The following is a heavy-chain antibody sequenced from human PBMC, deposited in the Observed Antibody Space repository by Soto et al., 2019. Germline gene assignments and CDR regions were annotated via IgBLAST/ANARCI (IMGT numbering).Heavy chain of an antibody. CDR2: ISAHNGNT. V-gene: IGHV1-18*01. Sequence: QVHLVQSGAEVKKPGASVKVSCKGSGYAFSTYGITWVRQAPGQGLEWMGWISAHNGNTNYAQKLQGRVTVTRDTSTSTAYMELRSLRSDDTAVYYCARGRYGDYWGQGALVTVSS. CDR1: GYAFSTYG. CDR3: ARGRYGDY. D-gene: IGHD1-1*01. J-gene: IGHJ4*02.